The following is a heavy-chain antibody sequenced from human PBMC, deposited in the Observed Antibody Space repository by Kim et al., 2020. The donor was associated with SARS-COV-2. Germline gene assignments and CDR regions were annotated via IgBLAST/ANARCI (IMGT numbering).Heavy chain of an antibody. CDR1: GFTFSSYA. V-gene: IGHV3-30*04. CDR3: ARDRNTYCGGDCYSRYSYYYYGMDV. Sequence: GGSLRLSCAASGFTFSSYAMHWVRQAPGKGLEWVAVISYDGSNKYYADSVKGRFTISRDNSKNTLYLQMNSLRAEDTAVYYCARDRNTYCGGDCYSRYSYYYYGMDVWGQGTTVTVSS. D-gene: IGHD2-21*02. J-gene: IGHJ6*02. CDR2: ISYDGSNK.